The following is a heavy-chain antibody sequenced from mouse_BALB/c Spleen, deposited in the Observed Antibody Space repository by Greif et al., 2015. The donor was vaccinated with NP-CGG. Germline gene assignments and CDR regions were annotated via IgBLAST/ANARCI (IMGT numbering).Heavy chain of an antibody. J-gene: IGHJ1*01. V-gene: IGHV2-6-7*01. Sequence: QVQLKESGPGLVAPSQSLSITCTVSGFSLTGYGVNWVRQPPGKGLEWLGMIWGDGSTDYNSALKSRLSISKDNSKSXVFLKMNSLQTDDTARYYCARDYYGSSYGWYFDVWGAGTTVTVSS. CDR2: IWGDGST. CDR1: GFSLTGYG. CDR3: ARDYYGSSYGWYFDV. D-gene: IGHD1-1*01.